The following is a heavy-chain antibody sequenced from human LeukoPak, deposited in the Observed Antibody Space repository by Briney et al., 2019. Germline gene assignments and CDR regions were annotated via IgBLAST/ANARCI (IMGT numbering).Heavy chain of an antibody. CDR1: GFTFSTYW. J-gene: IGHJ4*02. V-gene: IGHV3-7*01. Sequence: GGSLRLSCAPSGFTFSTYWMSWVRQAPGKGLEWVANIKYDGSEKYYVDSVNGRFTISRDNAKNSLYLQMNSLRAEDTAVYYSATRSSWCDYWGQGTLVTVSS. CDR2: IKYDGSEK. CDR3: ATRSSWCDY. D-gene: IGHD6-13*01.